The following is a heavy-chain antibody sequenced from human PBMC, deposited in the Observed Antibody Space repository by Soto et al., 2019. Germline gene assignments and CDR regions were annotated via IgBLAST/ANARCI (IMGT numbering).Heavy chain of an antibody. V-gene: IGHV3-23*01. CDR3: AKSRYDFWSGPHLNYYYYMDV. D-gene: IGHD3-3*01. Sequence: GESLKISCAASGFTFSSYAMSWVRQAPGKGLEWVSAISGSGGSTYYADSVKGRFTISRDNSKNTLYLQMNSLRAEDTAVYYCAKSRYDFWSGPHLNYYYYMDVWGKGTTVTVSS. CDR2: ISGSGGST. CDR1: GFTFSSYA. J-gene: IGHJ6*03.